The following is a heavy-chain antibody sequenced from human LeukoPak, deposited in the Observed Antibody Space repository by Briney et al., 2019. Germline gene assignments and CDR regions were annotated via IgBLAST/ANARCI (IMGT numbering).Heavy chain of an antibody. CDR2: ISGSGGST. D-gene: IGHD3-22*01. V-gene: IGHV3-23*01. CDR1: GFTFSSYG. Sequence: GGSLRLSCAASGFTFSSYGMSWVRQAPGKGLEWVSAISGSGGSTYYADSVKGRFTISRDNSKNTLYLQMNSLRAEDTAVYYCARESYYYDSSGYKNWFDPWGQGTLVTVSS. J-gene: IGHJ5*02. CDR3: ARESYYYDSSGYKNWFDP.